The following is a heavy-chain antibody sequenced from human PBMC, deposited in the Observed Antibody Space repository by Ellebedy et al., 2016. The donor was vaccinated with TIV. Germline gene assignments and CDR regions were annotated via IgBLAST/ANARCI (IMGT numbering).Heavy chain of an antibody. J-gene: IGHJ6*02. CDR1: GGTFSSYA. CDR2: IIPIFSTA. CDR3: ATQGSDIVVVVAATPRYYYGMDV. Sequence: SVKVSCXASGGTFSSYAISWVRQAPGQGLEWMGGIIPIFSTANYAQKFQGRVTITADESTSTAYMELSSLRSEDTAVYYCATQGSDIVVVVAATPRYYYGMDVWGQGTTVTVSS. V-gene: IGHV1-69*13. D-gene: IGHD2-15*01.